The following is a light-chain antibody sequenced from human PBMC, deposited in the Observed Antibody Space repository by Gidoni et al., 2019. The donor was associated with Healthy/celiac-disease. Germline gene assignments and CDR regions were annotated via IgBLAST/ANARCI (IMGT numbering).Light chain of an antibody. CDR3: QTWDSSTVI. CDR2: QDS. V-gene: IGLV3-1*01. Sequence: SYEVTQPPSVSVSPGQTASITCSGDKVGDKYVCWYQQKPGQSPVLVIYQDSKRPSGIPERFSGSNSGNTATLTISGTQAMDEADYYCQTWDSSTVIFAGGTKLTVL. J-gene: IGLJ2*01. CDR1: KVGDKY.